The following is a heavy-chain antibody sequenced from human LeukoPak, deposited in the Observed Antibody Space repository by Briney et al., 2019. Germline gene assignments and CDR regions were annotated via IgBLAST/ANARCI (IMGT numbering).Heavy chain of an antibody. CDR2: IIPIFGTA. D-gene: IGHD6-19*01. CDR1: GGTFSSYA. V-gene: IGHV1-69*06. J-gene: IGHJ4*02. Sequence: SVKVSCKASGGTFSSYAISWVRQAPGQGLEWMGGIIPIFGTANYAQKFQGRVTITADKSTSTPYMELSSLRSEDTAVYYCARARGIAVAGQIDTYVSLPFDYWGQGTLVTVSS. CDR3: ARARGIAVAGQIDTYVSLPFDY.